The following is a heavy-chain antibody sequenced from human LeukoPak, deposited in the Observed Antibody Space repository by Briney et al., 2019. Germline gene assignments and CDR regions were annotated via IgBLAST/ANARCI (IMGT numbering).Heavy chain of an antibody. CDR2: IYYSGST. V-gene: IGHV4-59*01. CDR1: GGSISSYY. D-gene: IGHD6-13*01. J-gene: IGHJ4*02. Sequence: PSETLSLTCTVSGGSISSYYWSWIRQPPGKGLEWIGYIYYSGSTNYNPSLKSRVTISVDTSKNQFSLKLSSVTAADTAVYYCARGLQQLAYDYSDYWGQGTLVTVSS. CDR3: ARGLQQLAYDYSDY.